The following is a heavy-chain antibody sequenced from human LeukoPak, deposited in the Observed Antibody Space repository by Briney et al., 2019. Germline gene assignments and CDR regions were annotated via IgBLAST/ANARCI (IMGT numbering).Heavy chain of an antibody. Sequence: PGGSLTLSCAASGFTVSSYAMTWVRQPPAKGLDRVSTISSNGGGTYYADSVRGRFTISSDNSKNTLYLQMNSLRAEDTAVYYCAKETRGGSYGILDYWGQGTLVTVSS. CDR3: AKETRGGSYGILDY. V-gene: IGHV3-23*01. CDR2: ISSNGGGT. J-gene: IGHJ4*02. D-gene: IGHD3-16*01. CDR1: GFTVSSYA.